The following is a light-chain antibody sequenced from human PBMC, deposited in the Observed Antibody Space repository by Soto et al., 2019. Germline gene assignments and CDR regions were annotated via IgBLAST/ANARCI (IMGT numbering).Light chain of an antibody. CDR3: QTSSTVIRV. V-gene: IGLV4-69*01. CDR2: VHRDGSH. J-gene: IGLJ3*02. CDR1: SGHNSYA. Sequence: QLVLTQPPSASASLGASVKLTCTLSSGHNSYAIAWHQQQPEKGTRYLMKVHRDGSHSKGDWIPDRLSGSSCGAERYLTIYILQSEYDAYSYCQTSSTVIRVFCGETQLTVL.